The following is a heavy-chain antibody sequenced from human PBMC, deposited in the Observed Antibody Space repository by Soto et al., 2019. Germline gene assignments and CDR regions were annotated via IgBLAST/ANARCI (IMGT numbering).Heavy chain of an antibody. CDR1: GFTFSSYG. CDR2: ISYDRSNK. V-gene: IGHV3-30*18. CDR3: AKGITGTRLSGMDV. Sequence: GESLKISFAASGFTFSSYGMHWVRQAPGKGLEWVAVISYDRSNKYYADSVKGRFTISRDKSKNTLYLQMNSLRAEDTAVYYCAKGITGTRLSGMDVWGQGTTVTVSS. J-gene: IGHJ6*02. D-gene: IGHD1-20*01.